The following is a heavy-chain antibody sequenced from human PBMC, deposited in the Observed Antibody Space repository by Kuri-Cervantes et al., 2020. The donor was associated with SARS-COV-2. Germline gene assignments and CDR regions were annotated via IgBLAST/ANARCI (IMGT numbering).Heavy chain of an antibody. J-gene: IGHJ6*03. V-gene: IGHV4-34*01. D-gene: IGHD3-9*01. CDR1: GGSFSGYQ. CDR2: SNDSGAT. CDR3: ARRSYYDFFTGYYIPFYMDV. Sequence: SETLSLTCAVYGGSFSGYQWSWIRQTPGMGLEWIGQSNDSGATKYNPSLKSRVIVSTDKSKNQFSLKLTSVTAADTAVYYCARRSYYDFFTGYYIPFYMDVWGKGTTVTVSS.